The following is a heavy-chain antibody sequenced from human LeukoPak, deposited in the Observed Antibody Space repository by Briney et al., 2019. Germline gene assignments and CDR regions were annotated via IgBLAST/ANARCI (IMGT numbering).Heavy chain of an antibody. Sequence: SGGSLRLSCAASGFTFRGYAMTFVRQAPGKGLEWVSAISDTGGAAYHADSVKGRFAISKDNSKNTLFLQMSSLRVEDTAVYYCAKAIGRNFIVGFDYWGQGVLVTVSS. CDR2: ISDTGGAA. V-gene: IGHV3-23*01. D-gene: IGHD1-7*01. CDR1: GFTFRGYA. J-gene: IGHJ4*02. CDR3: AKAIGRNFIVGFDY.